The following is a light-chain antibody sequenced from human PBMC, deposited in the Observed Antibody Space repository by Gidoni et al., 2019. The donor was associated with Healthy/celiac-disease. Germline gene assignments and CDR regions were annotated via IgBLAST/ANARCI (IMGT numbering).Light chain of an antibody. CDR3: QQYNSYSPFT. CDR1: QSISSW. Sequence: DIQMTQSPSTLSASVGDRVTITCRASQSISSWLAWYQQKPGKAPKLLIYKASSLESGVPSEFSGSGYGTEFTLTISSLQPDDFATYYCQQYNSYSPFTFGHGTKGDIK. CDR2: KAS. J-gene: IGKJ3*01. V-gene: IGKV1-5*03.